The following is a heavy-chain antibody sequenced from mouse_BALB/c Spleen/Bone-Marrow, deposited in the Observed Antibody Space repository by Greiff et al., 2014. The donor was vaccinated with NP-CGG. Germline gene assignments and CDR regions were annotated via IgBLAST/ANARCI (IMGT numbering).Heavy chain of an antibody. J-gene: IGHJ3*01. CDR1: GYTSTDYA. Sequence: QVQLQQSGPELVRPGVSVKISCKGSGYTSTDYAMHWVKQSRAKSLEWIGVISTYSGNTNYNQKFKGKATMTVDKSSSTAYMELARLTSEDSAIYYCARGRYDFAYWGQGTLVTVSA. D-gene: IGHD2-3*01. V-gene: IGHV1-67*01. CDR2: ISTYSGNT. CDR3: ARGRYDFAY.